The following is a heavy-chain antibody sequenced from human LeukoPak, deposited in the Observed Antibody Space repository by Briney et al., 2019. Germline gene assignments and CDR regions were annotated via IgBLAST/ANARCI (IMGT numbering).Heavy chain of an antibody. D-gene: IGHD6-13*01. CDR3: ARVSEERRGYSSSWPYWYFDL. V-gene: IGHV1-8*01. J-gene: IGHJ2*01. CDR1: GYTFTSYD. CDR2: MNPNSGNT. Sequence: ASVKVSCKASGYTFTSYDINWVRQATGQGLEWMGWMNPNSGNTGYAQKFQGRVTMTRNPSISTAYMELSSLRSEDTAVYYCARVSEERRGYSSSWPYWYFDLWGRGTLVTVSS.